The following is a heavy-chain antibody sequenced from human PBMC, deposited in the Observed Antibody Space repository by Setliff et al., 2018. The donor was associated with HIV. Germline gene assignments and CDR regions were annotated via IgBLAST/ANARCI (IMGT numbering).Heavy chain of an antibody. Sequence: ASVKVSCKASGYTFINYHITWVRQAPGQGLEWVGSITASTVNTNYTQGRVTMTTDTSTDTAYMELSSLRSEDTAVYYCSIDVIGVWLRPMPDYWGPGTLVTVSS. D-gene: IGHD5-12*01. CDR1: GYTFINYH. V-gene: IGHV1-18*01. CDR2: ITASTVNT. J-gene: IGHJ4*02. CDR3: SIDVIGVWLRPMPDY.